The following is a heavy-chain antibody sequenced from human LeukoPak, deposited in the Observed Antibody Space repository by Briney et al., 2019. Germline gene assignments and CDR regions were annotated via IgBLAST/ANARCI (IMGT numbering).Heavy chain of an antibody. CDR3: VRVREDSVFLYI. Sequence: GGSLRLSCAASGFTFSSYWMHWVRQAPGKGLMWVSRVNSDGSRTTYADSVRGRFTISRDNAKSTLYLQMNSLRAEDTAVYYCVRVREDSVFLYIWGPGTLVTVSS. CDR1: GFTFSSYW. D-gene: IGHD3-10*01. V-gene: IGHV3-74*01. CDR2: VNSDGSRT. J-gene: IGHJ1*01.